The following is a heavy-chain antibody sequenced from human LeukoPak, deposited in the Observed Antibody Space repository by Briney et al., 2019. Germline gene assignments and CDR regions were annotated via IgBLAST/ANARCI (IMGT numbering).Heavy chain of an antibody. CDR2: ISPYTGST. CDR3: AREKAAATRTDH. J-gene: IGHJ4*02. V-gene: IGHV1-18*01. D-gene: IGHD1-26*01. CDR1: GYTFTNYG. Sequence: ASVKVSCKASGYTFTNYGITWVRQAPGQGLEWVGWISPYTGSTNYAQKLQDRFIMTTDTSTNTAYLDLRSLRSDDTAVYYCAREKAAATRTDHWGQGTLVTVSS.